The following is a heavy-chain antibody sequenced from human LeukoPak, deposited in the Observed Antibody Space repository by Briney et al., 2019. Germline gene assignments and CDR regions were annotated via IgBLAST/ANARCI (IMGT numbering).Heavy chain of an antibody. CDR2: ISSTSIYI. CDR3: TSGDSYYYMDV. V-gene: IGHV3-21*01. D-gene: IGHD7-27*01. Sequence: GGSLRLSCAASGFTFINFNMNWVRQAPGKGLEWVSSISSTSIYIYYADSVKGRFTISRDNAKNSLSLQMNTLRAEDTAVYYCTSGDSYYYMDVWGKGTTVTVSS. CDR1: GFTFINFN. J-gene: IGHJ6*03.